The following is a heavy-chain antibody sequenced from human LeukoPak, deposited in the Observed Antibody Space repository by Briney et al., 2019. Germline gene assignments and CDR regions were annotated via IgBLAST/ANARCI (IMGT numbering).Heavy chain of an antibody. Sequence: GGSLRVSCAASGFTFSSYWMSWVRQAPGKGLEWVANIKQDGSEKYYVESVKGRFTISRDNAKNSLYLQMNSLRAEDTAVYYCARVLTMIVGDAFDIWGQGIMVTLFS. CDR1: GFTFSSYW. D-gene: IGHD3-22*01. CDR3: ARVLTMIVGDAFDI. J-gene: IGHJ3*02. CDR2: IKQDGSEK. V-gene: IGHV3-7*01.